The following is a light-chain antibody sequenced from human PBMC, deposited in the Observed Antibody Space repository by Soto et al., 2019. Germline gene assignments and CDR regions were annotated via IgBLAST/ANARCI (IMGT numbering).Light chain of an antibody. Sequence: DIQVTQSPFSLSASVGDRVAITCRASQSISRYLNWYQQRPGKAPKLLIFAASTLQSGVPSRFSGSGSGTDFTLTITSLQPEDFATYYCQQSYATVRTFGGGTKVDI. J-gene: IGKJ4*01. V-gene: IGKV1-39*01. CDR1: QSISRY. CDR2: AAS. CDR3: QQSYATVRT.